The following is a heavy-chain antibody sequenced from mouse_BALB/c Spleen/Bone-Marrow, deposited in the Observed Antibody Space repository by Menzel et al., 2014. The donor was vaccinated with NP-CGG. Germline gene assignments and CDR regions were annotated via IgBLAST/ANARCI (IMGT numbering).Heavy chain of an antibody. J-gene: IGHJ2*01. Sequence: QVQLKHSGAELMKPGASVKISCKATGYTFSSYWTEWVKQRPGHGLEWIGEILPGSGSTNYNEKFKGKATFTADTSSNTAYMQLSSLTSEDSAVYYCAGEDYYGSSYGDYWGQGTTLTVSS. V-gene: IGHV1-9*01. D-gene: IGHD1-1*01. CDR3: AGEDYYGSSYGDY. CDR1: GYTFSSYW. CDR2: ILPGSGST.